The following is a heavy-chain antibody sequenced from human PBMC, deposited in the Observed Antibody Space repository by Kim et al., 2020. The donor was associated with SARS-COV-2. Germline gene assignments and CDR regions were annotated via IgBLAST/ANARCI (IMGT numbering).Heavy chain of an antibody. J-gene: IGHJ6*02. CDR2: IYPGDSDT. V-gene: IGHV5-51*01. Sequence: GESLKISCKGSGYSFTSYWIGWVRQMPGKGLEWMGIIYPGDSDTSYSPSFQGQVTISADKSISTAYLQWSSLKASDTAMYYCARQPQPPTIFGVVIISTDDYYFGMDVWGQGTTVTVSS. CDR1: GYSFTSYW. D-gene: IGHD3-3*01. CDR3: ARQPQPPTIFGVVIISTDDYYFGMDV.